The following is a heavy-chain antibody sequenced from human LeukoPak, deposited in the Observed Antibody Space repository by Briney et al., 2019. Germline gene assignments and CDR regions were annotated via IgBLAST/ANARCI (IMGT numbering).Heavy chain of an antibody. J-gene: IGHJ4*02. CDR1: GFTFSSYS. V-gene: IGHV3-21*01. CDR2: ISSSSSYI. D-gene: IGHD6-19*01. Sequence: PGGSLRLSCAASGFTFSSYSMNWVRQAPGKGLEWVSSISSSSSYIYYADSVKGRFTISRDNAKNSLYLQMNSLRAGDTAVYYCARGGAYISAVAGTLDYWGQGTLVTVSS. CDR3: ARGGAYISAVAGTLDY.